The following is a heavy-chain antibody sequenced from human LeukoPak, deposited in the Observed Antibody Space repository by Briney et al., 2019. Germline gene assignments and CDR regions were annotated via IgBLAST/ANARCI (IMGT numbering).Heavy chain of an antibody. CDR3: AGGLADRDSYGSY. CDR2: INHSGST. D-gene: IGHD5-18*01. CDR1: GGSFSGYY. V-gene: IGHV4-34*01. J-gene: IGHJ4*02. Sequence: TSETLSLTCAVYGGSFSGYYWSWIRQPPGKGLEWIGEINHSGSTNYNPSLKSRVTISVDTSKNQFSLKLSSVTAADTAVYYCAGGLADRDSYGSYWGQGTLVTVSS.